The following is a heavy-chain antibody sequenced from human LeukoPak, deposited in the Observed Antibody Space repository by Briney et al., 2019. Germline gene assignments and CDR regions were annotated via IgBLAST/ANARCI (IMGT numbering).Heavy chain of an antibody. CDR2: INQDGSEN. V-gene: IGHV3-7*01. Sequence: PGRSLRLSCAASGFTFSSYWMSWVRQAPGKGLEWVANINQDGSENYYVDSVKGRFTISRDNAKKSMYLQMNSLRAEDTAVYYCVRVRYCSSASCLPNWFDPWGQGTPVTVSS. D-gene: IGHD2-2*01. J-gene: IGHJ5*02. CDR3: VRVRYCSSASCLPNWFDP. CDR1: GFTFSSYW.